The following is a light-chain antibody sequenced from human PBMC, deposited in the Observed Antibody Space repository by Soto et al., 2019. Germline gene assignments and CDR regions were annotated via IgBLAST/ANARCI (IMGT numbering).Light chain of an antibody. CDR1: QSISSW. CDR2: DDS. J-gene: IGKJ5*01. Sequence: IQDTQSRSTPSGAVGDRGIITCRASQSISSWLAWYQQKTGQAPKLRIYDDSSLENGVPSTFSGSGSGTELTLTISRLKPEDCGTDDGQKLKCSPITFGQGTRLEI. V-gene: IGKV1-5*01. CDR3: QKLKCSPIT.